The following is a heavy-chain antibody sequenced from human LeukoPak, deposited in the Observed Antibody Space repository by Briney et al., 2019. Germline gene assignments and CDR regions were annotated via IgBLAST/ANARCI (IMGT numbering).Heavy chain of an antibody. CDR1: GYSFNNYA. CDR3: ARSIWYNRQYYFDY. Sequence: ASVKVSCKASGYSFNNYAMQWVRQAPGQRLGWMGWINCGNGKTKYSEKFQGTVTITRDTSATTAYMDLSSLRSEDTAVYYCARSIWYNRQYYFDYWGQGTLVTVSS. D-gene: IGHD6-13*01. J-gene: IGHJ4*02. V-gene: IGHV1-3*01. CDR2: INCGNGKT.